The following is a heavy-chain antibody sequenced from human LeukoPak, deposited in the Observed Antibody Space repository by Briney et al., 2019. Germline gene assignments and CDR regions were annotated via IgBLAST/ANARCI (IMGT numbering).Heavy chain of an antibody. CDR2: INSDATST. CDR3: VRGSPGYSSSWHAY. Sequence: GRSLRLSCAVSGFTFVNYAIHWVRQAPGKGLVWVSRINSDATSTSYADSVRGRFSISRDDAKNTMYLQMNSLRAEDTAMYYCVRGSPGYSSSWHAYWGQGALVTVSS. J-gene: IGHJ4*02. CDR1: GFTFVNYA. V-gene: IGHV3-74*01. D-gene: IGHD6-13*01.